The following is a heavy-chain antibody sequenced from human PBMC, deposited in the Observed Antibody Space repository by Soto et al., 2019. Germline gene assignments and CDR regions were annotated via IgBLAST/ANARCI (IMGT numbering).Heavy chain of an antibody. D-gene: IGHD2-2*01. CDR3: ARHLHPTTVYCPSTSCYPFDY. Sequence: SETLSLTCTVSGDSISSSRYYWGWVRQPPGKGLEWNGSIYYRGSTYYSPSLKSRVTISVDTSKNQFSLTLSSVTAADTAVSYCARHLHPTTVYCPSTSCYPFDYWGQGTLVTVSS. CDR1: GDSISSSRYY. V-gene: IGHV4-39*01. CDR2: IYYRGST. J-gene: IGHJ4*02.